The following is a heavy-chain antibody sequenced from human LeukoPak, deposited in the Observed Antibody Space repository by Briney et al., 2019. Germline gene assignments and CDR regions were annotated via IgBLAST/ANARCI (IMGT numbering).Heavy chain of an antibody. V-gene: IGHV3-7*04. D-gene: IGHD2-2*01. CDR3: ARDQDQLNM. Sequence: GGTLRLSCAASGITFRSFYMSWVRQAPGKGLEWVDNINHMRKQKNHADSVKGLFTISRDNPKNSLYLERNSLRSENTAVYYCARDQDQLNMWGQGTMVSVSS. CDR2: INHMRKQK. CDR1: GITFRSFY. J-gene: IGHJ3*02.